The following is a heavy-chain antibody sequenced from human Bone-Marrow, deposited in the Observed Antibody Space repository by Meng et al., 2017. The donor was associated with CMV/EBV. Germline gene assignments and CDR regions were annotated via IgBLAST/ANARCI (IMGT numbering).Heavy chain of an antibody. V-gene: IGHV4-39*07. D-gene: IGHD2-2*02. CDR2: IYYSGST. J-gene: IGHJ6*02. Sequence: SETLSLTCTVSGGSISSSSYYWGWIRQPPGKGLEWIGSIYYSGSTYYNPSLKSRVTISVDTSKNQFSLKLSSVTAADTAVYYCARGYCSSTSCYRGYGMDVWGQGTTVTVSS. CDR3: ARGYCSSTSCYRGYGMDV. CDR1: GGSISSSSYY.